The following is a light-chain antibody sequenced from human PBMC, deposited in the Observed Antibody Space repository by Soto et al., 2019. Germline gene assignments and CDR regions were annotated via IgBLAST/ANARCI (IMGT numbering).Light chain of an antibody. CDR3: ISYTDRQSYL. CDR2: AVS. J-gene: IGLJ1*01. Sequence: ALTQPASVSGSPGQSITISCSGTSSDIGSYNHVAWYQQFPGKSPKLMIYAVSDRPPRVSDRFSGSKSGITASLTISGLQTEDEADYYCISYTDRQSYLFGTGTKVTVL. CDR1: SSDIGSYNH. V-gene: IGLV2-14*03.